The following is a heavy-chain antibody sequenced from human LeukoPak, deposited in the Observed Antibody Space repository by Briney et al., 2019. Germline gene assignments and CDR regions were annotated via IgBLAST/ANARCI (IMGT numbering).Heavy chain of an antibody. Sequence: SETLSLTCTVSGGSISSSSYYWGWIRQPPGKGLEWIGSIYYSGSTYYNPSLKSRVTISVDTSKNQFSLKLSSVTAADTAVYYCARTLADYDFWSGYLDYWGQGTLVTVSS. D-gene: IGHD3-3*01. J-gene: IGHJ4*02. V-gene: IGHV4-39*01. CDR3: ARTLADYDFWSGYLDY. CDR2: IYYSGST. CDR1: GGSISSSSYY.